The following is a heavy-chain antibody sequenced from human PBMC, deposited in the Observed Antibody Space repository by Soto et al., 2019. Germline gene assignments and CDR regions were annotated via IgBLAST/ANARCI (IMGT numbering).Heavy chain of an antibody. CDR2: IKSKTDGGTI. CDR1: GFTFSDAW. Sequence: PGGSLRLSCATSGFTFSDAWMNWVRQAPGKGLEWVGLIKSKTDGGTIDYPAPVKGRFTISRDDSRNTLYLQMNSLKTEDTAVYSCTTAHPRGPDYWGQGTLVTVSS. CDR3: TTAHPRGPDY. D-gene: IGHD5-12*01. J-gene: IGHJ4*02. V-gene: IGHV3-15*01.